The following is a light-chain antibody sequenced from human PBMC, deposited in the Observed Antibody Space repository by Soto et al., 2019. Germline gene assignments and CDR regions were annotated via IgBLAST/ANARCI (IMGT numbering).Light chain of an antibody. V-gene: IGKV3-20*01. CDR1: QSVSSSD. Sequence: EIVLTQSPGTLSLSPGERATLSCRASQSVSSSDLAWYQQKPGEAPRLFMCGASHRATGIPDRFSGGGSGKDFTLSLSRLEPEDFAVYYCQHYGSAPRTFGQGTKLQIK. J-gene: IGKJ2*01. CDR3: QHYGSAPRT. CDR2: GAS.